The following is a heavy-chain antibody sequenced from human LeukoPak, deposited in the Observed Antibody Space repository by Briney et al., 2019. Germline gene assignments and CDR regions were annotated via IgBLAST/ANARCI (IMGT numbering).Heavy chain of an antibody. D-gene: IGHD3-10*01. J-gene: IGHJ5*02. CDR1: GGSISSSSYY. V-gene: IGHV4-39*07. CDR2: IYYSGST. CDR3: AREYGSGSEFDP. Sequence: TSETLSLTCTVSGGSISSSSYYWGWIRQPPGKGLEWIGSIYYSGSTNYNPSLKSRVTMSVDTSKNQFSLNLTSVTAADTAVYYCAREYGSGSEFDPWGQGTLVTVSS.